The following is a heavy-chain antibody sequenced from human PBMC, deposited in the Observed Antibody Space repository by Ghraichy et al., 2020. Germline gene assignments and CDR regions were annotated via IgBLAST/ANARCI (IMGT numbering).Heavy chain of an antibody. CDR3: ARGSGSATEEAFDI. J-gene: IGHJ3*02. CDR1: GGSINNYY. V-gene: IGHV4-4*07. D-gene: IGHD1-26*01. Sequence: SETLSLTCTVSGGSINNYYWSWIRQPAGKGLEWIGRIYTSGSTNYIPSLKSRVTMSVDTSKNQFSLKLSSVTAADTAVYYCARGSGSATEEAFDIWGQGTVVTVSS. CDR2: IYTSGST.